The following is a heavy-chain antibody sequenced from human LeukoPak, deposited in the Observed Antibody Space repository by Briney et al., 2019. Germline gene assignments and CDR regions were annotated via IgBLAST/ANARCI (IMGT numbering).Heavy chain of an antibody. CDR1: GCSITSDYY. CDR2: IYHSGST. V-gene: IGHV4-38-2*01. Sequence: SETLSLTCAVFGCSITSDYYWCWVRQPPGKGLEWIGTIYHSGSTYYNPSLKSRVTISVDTSKNHVSLNLRSVTAADTAVYYCARQNLVPSAYIDYWGQGILVTVSS. J-gene: IGHJ4*02. CDR3: ARQNLVPSAYIDY. D-gene: IGHD2-2*01.